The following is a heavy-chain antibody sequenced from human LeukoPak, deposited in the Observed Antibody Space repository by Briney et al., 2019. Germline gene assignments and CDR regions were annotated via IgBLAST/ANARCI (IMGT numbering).Heavy chain of an antibody. D-gene: IGHD3-16*01. V-gene: IGHV4-59*07. Sequence: SDTLSLTSTASCSSISSYFWSWIRQPPGKGLELIGYIYYSGSTNYNRSLKSRVTISVDTSKNQFSLKLSSVTASDMAVYYCARGGGGQYYFDYWGPGTLVTVSS. CDR1: CSSISSYF. J-gene: IGHJ4*02. CDR3: ARGGGGQYYFDY. CDR2: IYYSGST.